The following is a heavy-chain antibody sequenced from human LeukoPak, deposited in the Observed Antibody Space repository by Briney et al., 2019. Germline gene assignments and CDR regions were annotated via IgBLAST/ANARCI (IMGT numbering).Heavy chain of an antibody. CDR1: GFTFSSYS. D-gene: IGHD2-15*01. J-gene: IGHJ4*02. CDR3: ARAYCSGGSCYPIDY. CDR2: ISSSSSYI. Sequence: PGGSLRLSCAASGFTFSSYSMNWVRQAPGKGLEWVSSISSSSSYIYYADSVEGRFTISRDNAKNSLYLQMNSLRAEDTAVYYCARAYCSGGSCYPIDYWGQGTLVTVSS. V-gene: IGHV3-21*01.